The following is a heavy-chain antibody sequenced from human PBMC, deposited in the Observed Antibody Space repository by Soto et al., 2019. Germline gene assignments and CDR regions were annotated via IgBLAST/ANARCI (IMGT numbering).Heavy chain of an antibody. Sequence: GESLKISCKGSGCSFTSYWIGWVRQMPGKGLEWMGIIYPGDSDTRYSPSFQGQVTISADKSISTAYLQWSSLKASDTAMYYCARHSREQAPGYYYYYYMDVWGKGTTVTVSS. J-gene: IGHJ6*03. D-gene: IGHD1-1*01. V-gene: IGHV5-51*01. CDR2: IYPGDSDT. CDR3: ARHSREQAPGYYYYYYMDV. CDR1: GCSFTSYW.